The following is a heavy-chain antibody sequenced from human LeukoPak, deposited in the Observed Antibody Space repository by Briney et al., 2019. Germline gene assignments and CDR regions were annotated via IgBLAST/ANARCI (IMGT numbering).Heavy chain of an antibody. CDR3: ARDRGIVVVPAAANDAFDI. J-gene: IGHJ3*02. V-gene: IGHV3-21*01. Sequence: GGSLGLSCAASGFTFSSYSMNWVRQAPGKGLEWVSSISSSSSYIYYADSVKGRFTISRDNAKNSLYLQMNSLRAEDTAVYYCARDRGIVVVPAAANDAFDIWGQGTMVTVSS. D-gene: IGHD2-2*01. CDR2: ISSSSSYI. CDR1: GFTFSSYS.